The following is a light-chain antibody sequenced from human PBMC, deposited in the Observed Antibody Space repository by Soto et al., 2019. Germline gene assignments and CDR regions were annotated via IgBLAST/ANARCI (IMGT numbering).Light chain of an antibody. CDR3: QHYNTWPWT. CDR2: DAS. V-gene: IGKV3D-15*01. Sequence: ESVLTQSPGTLSVSPGERATLSCRASQSVSSTYLAWYQQKPGQAPRLLIYDASNRATGIPARFSGSGSGTDFTLTISSLQSEDFAVYYCQHYNTWPWTFGQGSKVDIK. CDR1: QSVSSTY. J-gene: IGKJ1*01.